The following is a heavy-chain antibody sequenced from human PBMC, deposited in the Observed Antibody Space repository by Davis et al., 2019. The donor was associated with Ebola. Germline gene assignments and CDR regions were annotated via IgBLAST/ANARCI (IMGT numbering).Heavy chain of an antibody. V-gene: IGHV4-4*02. Sequence: MPSETLSLTCAVSGGSISSSNWWSWVRQPPGKGLEWIGEIYHGGNTNYNPSLKSRAIISVDKSKNQFSLKLSSVTAADTAVYYCARDYYDSNGYLYYFDSWGQGTLVTVSS. D-gene: IGHD3-22*01. CDR1: GGSISSSNW. J-gene: IGHJ4*02. CDR2: IYHGGNT. CDR3: ARDYYDSNGYLYYFDS.